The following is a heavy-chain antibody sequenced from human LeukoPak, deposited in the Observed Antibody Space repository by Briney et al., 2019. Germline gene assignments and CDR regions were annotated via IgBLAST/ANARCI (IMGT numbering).Heavy chain of an antibody. CDR1: GFTFGDYY. CDR3: AKVLISSGWSFDY. V-gene: IGHV3-11*01. CDR2: ISQSGSII. Sequence: GGSLRLSCAASGFTFGDYYMSWIRQAPGKGLEWVLYISQSGSIIHYADSVKGRFTISRDNAKKSLYLQMNSLRADDTAVYYCAKVLISSGWSFDYWGQGTLVTVSS. J-gene: IGHJ4*02. D-gene: IGHD6-19*01.